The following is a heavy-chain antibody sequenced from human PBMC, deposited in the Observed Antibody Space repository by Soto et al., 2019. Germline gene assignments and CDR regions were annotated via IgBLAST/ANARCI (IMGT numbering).Heavy chain of an antibody. V-gene: IGHV3-33*01. CDR1: GFPFGSHG. CDR2: IWYDGSHK. J-gene: IGHJ5*02. CDR3: ARDVAATGAARWLDP. D-gene: IGHD6-13*01. Sequence: VPVVESGGGVVQSGRSLRLSCEASGFPFGSHGMHWVRQAPGKGLEWVAFIWYDGSHKDYAASVRGRFTISKDDSKNTLYLEMDNLRGEDTAIYYCARDVAATGAARWLDPWGQGTLVSVSS.